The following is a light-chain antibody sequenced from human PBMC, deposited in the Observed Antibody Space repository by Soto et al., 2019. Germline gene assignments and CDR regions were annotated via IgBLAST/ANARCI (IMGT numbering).Light chain of an antibody. J-gene: IGKJ1*01. CDR2: DAS. V-gene: IGKV1-5*01. CDR3: QQYNTYPWT. CDR1: QSISSW. Sequence: DIQMTQSPATLSASVGDRVTITCRASQSISSWLAWYQQKPGEVPKLLIDDASSLESGVPSRFSGSGSGTEFTLTISSLQPDDFATYYCQQYNTYPWTFGQGTRWIS.